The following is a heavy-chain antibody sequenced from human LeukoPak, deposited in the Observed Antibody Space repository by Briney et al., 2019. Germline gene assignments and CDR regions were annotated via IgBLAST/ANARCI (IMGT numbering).Heavy chain of an antibody. V-gene: IGHV3-30*03. J-gene: IGHJ4*02. CDR2: ITYDGYYK. CDR3: ARDLSPVVRASPMGY. D-gene: IGHD3-10*01. CDR1: GFSFTSYG. Sequence: GGSLRLSCAASGFSFTSYGMHWVRQAPGKGLEWVALITYDGYYKYYSDSVKGRFTISSDTSKNTLYLQMNSLRAEDTAEYYCARDLSPVVRASPMGYWGQGTLVTVSS.